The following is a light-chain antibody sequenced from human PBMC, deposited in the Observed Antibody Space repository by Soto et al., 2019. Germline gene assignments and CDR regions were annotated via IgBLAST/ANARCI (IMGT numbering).Light chain of an antibody. V-gene: IGLV2-14*01. J-gene: IGLJ2*01. CDR1: SSDVGGYNY. CDR3: SSYTSSSTLV. CDR2: EVS. Sequence: SVLTQPASVSGSPGQSITISCTGSSSDVGGYNYVSRYQQHPGKAPKLMIYEVSNRPSGISNRFSGSKSGNTASLTLSGLQAEDEADYYCSSYTSSSTLVFGGGTQLTVL.